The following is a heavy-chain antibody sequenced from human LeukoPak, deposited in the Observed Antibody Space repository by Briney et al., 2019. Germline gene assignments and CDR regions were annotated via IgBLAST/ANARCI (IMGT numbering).Heavy chain of an antibody. D-gene: IGHD1-26*01. CDR3: ARDAGVGAAPEDAFDI. Sequence: SVKVSCKASGGTLSSYAISWVRQAPGQGLEWMGRIIPIFGIANYAQKFQGRVTITADKSTSTAYMELSSLRSEDTAVYYCARDAGVGAAPEDAFDIWGQGTMVTVSS. J-gene: IGHJ3*02. CDR2: IIPIFGIA. CDR1: GGTLSSYA. V-gene: IGHV1-69*04.